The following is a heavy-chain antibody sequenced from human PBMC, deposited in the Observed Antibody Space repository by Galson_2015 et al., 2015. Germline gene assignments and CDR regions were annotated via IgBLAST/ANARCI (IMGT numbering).Heavy chain of an antibody. Sequence: SLRLSCAASGFTFSNYAMDWVRQAPGKGLEWVSGLSGSGGSTYYADSVKGRFTISRENSKNTLNLQMNTVRAEDTAIYYCAKRYCYGSGSFDCWGQGTLFTVSS. D-gene: IGHD3-10*01. CDR2: LSGSGGST. V-gene: IGHV3-23*01. CDR3: AKRYCYGSGSFDC. J-gene: IGHJ4*02. CDR1: GFTFSNYA.